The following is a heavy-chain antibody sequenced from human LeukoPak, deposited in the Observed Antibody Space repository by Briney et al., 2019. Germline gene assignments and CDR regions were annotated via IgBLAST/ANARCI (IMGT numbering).Heavy chain of an antibody. CDR1: GFTFSSYA. V-gene: IGHV3-30*01. CDR3: ARDLVGSLIDY. Sequence: GRSLRLSCAASGFTFSSYAMHGVRQAPGKGLEWMAVISYDGSNKYYADSVKGRFTISRDNSKNTLYLQMNSLRAEDTAVYYCARDLVGSLIDYWGQGTLVTVSS. D-gene: IGHD2-15*01. J-gene: IGHJ4*02. CDR2: ISYDGSNK.